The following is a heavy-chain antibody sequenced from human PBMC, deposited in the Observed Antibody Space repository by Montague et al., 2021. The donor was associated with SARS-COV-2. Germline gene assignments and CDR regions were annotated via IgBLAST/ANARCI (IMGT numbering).Heavy chain of an antibody. CDR1: GGSFSGYY. CDR2: INHSGSA. V-gene: IGHV4-34*01. CDR3: ARLGDGVVPSPILGVGPYYSYYYMDV. Sequence: SETLSLTCAVYGGSFSGYYWNWIRQPPGKGLEWIGEINHSGSANYNPSLKRRVTISVDTSKNQFSLKLNSVTAADTAVYYCARLGDGVVPSPILGVGPYYSYYYMDVWGKGTTVTVSS. D-gene: IGHD3-10*01. J-gene: IGHJ6*03.